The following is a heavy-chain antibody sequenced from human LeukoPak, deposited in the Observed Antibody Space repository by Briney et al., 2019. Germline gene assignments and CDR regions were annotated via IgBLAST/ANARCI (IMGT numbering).Heavy chain of an antibody. CDR2: ISRNSAT. CDR3: ADFGSGSYIFDY. D-gene: IGHD3-10*01. CDR1: EFAFSDYA. V-gene: IGHV3-23*01. J-gene: IGHJ4*02. Sequence: GGSLRLSCVASEFAFSDYAMSWVRQAPGKGPEWVSTISRNSATWYVDSVMGRFTISRDNSKSTLYLQMNSLRGEDTALYYCADFGSGSYIFDYWGQGSLVTASS.